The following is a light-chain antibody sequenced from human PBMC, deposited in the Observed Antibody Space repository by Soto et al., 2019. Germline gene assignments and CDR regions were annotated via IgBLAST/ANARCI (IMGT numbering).Light chain of an antibody. CDR2: DVS. CDR3: SSYTSSSTLL. CDR1: SSDVGGYNY. Sequence: QPALTQPASVSGSPGQSITISCTGTSSDVGGYNYVSWYQQHPGKAPKLMIYDVSIRPSGVSNRFSGSKSGNTASLTISGLQAEDEADYYCSSYTSSSTLLFGGGTKLTVL. J-gene: IGLJ2*01. V-gene: IGLV2-14*01.